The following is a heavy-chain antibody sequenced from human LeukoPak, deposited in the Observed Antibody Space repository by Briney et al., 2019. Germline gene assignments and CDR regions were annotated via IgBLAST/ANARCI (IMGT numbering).Heavy chain of an antibody. Sequence: PGGSLRLSCAASGFIVSDFDMNWVRQAPGKGLEWVSYLSTGGSYIHYAESVKGRFTISRDAGNNSLYLQLDSLTVEDTAVYFCARGNYDFAYDPWGQGTLVTVSS. V-gene: IGHV3-21*01. CDR2: LSTGGSYI. D-gene: IGHD3-3*01. J-gene: IGHJ5*02. CDR1: GFIVSDFD. CDR3: ARGNYDFAYDP.